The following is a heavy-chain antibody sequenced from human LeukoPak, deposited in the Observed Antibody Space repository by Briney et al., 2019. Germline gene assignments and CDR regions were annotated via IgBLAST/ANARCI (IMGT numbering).Heavy chain of an antibody. J-gene: IGHJ4*02. CDR2: VNPHSGGT. CDR3: ARDLPAAPGVSDY. D-gene: IGHD2-2*01. CDR1: GYTFTGYY. V-gene: IGHV1-2*02. Sequence: ASVKVSCKASGYTFTGYYMHWVRQAPAQGLECMGWVNPHSGGTNYAQKFQGRVTMTRDTSTSTVYMELSSLRSDDTAVYYCARDLPAAPGVSDYWGQGTLVTVSS.